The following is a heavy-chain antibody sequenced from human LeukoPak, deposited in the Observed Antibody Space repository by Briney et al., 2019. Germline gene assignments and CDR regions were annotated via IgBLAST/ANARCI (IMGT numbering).Heavy chain of an antibody. D-gene: IGHD3-10*01. CDR3: ATPGRKSPMVRGDLDV. Sequence: GASVKVSCKVSGYTLTELSMHWVRQAPGKGLEWMGGFDPKDGETIYAQKFQGRVTMTEDTSTDTAYMGLSSLRSEDTAVYYCATPGRKSPMVRGDLDVWGQGTTVTVSS. J-gene: IGHJ6*02. CDR1: GYTLTELS. V-gene: IGHV1-24*01. CDR2: FDPKDGET.